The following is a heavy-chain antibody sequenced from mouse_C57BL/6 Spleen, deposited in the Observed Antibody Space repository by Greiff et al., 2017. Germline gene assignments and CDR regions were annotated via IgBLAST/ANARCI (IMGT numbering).Heavy chain of an antibody. CDR1: GYTFTSYW. J-gene: IGHJ4*01. Sequence: QVQLQQPGAELVKPGASVKMSCKASGYTFTSYWITWVKQRPGQGLEWIGDIYPGSGSTNYNEKFKGKATLTADKSSSTAYMQLSSLASEDSAVYFCARWGDYWGQGTSVTVSS. CDR2: IYPGSGST. V-gene: IGHV1-55*01. CDR3: ARWGDY.